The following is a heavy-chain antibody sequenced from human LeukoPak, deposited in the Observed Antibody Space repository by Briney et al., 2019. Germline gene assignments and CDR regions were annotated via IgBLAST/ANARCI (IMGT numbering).Heavy chain of an antibody. CDR1: GINFADYA. Sequence: QSGGSLRLSCVVSGINFADYAMHWVRQPPGKGLEWVSLISADGGSTFSADSVKGRFSISRDNSKNSLYLQMNSLRSEDTAMYYCAKESGKFDYWGQGTLVAVPS. V-gene: IGHV3-43*02. CDR2: ISADGGST. CDR3: AKESGKFDY. J-gene: IGHJ4*02.